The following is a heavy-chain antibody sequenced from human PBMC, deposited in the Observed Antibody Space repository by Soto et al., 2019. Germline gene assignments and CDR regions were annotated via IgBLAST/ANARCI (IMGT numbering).Heavy chain of an antibody. CDR1: GFTFSSYS. V-gene: IGHV3-48*01. D-gene: IGHD3-22*01. Sequence: EVQLVESGGGLVQPGGSLRLSCAASGFTFSSYSMNWVRQAPGKGLEWVSYISSSSSTIYYADSVKGRFTISRDNAKNSLYLQMNSLRAEDTAVYYCAREGYYYDSRPKYGMDVWGQGTTVTVCS. CDR2: ISSSSSTI. CDR3: AREGYYYDSRPKYGMDV. J-gene: IGHJ6*02.